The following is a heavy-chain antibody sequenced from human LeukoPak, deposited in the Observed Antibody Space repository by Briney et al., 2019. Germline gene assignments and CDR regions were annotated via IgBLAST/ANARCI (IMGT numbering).Heavy chain of an antibody. Sequence: GGSLRLSCAASGFTFSTYWMHWVRQAPGKGLEWVSAISGSGGSTYYADSVKGRFTISRDNSKNTLYLQMNSLRAEDTAVYYCAKDRKTSMIVVDDLDYWGQGTLVTVSS. CDR2: ISGSGGST. CDR1: GFTFSTYW. CDR3: AKDRKTSMIVVDDLDY. D-gene: IGHD3-22*01. V-gene: IGHV3-23*01. J-gene: IGHJ4*02.